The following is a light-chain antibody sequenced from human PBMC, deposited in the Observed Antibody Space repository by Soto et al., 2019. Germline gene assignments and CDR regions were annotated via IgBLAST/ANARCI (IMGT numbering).Light chain of an antibody. V-gene: IGLV2-23*02. Sequence: QSALTQPASVSGSPGQSITISCTATTSNVGSYNLVSWYQQHSGKAPKLMIYEVTRRPSGVSNRFSASKSANTASLTISGLQAEDEADYYCCSYAHNFTWVFGGGTQLTVL. CDR3: CSYAHNFTWV. J-gene: IGLJ3*02. CDR2: EVT. CDR1: TSNVGSYNL.